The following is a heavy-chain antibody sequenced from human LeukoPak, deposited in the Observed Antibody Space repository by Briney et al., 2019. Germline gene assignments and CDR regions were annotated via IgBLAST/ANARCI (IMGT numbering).Heavy chain of an antibody. CDR2: IRSEGSDK. D-gene: IGHD3-10*01. Sequence: PGGSLRLSCAASGFTFSTYGMHWVRQAPGKGLEWVAFIRSEGSDKYHADPVRGRFTISRDNSKNTLYLQMNSLRTEDTAVYYCANEWLHVSGSYKANNWGQGTLVTVSS. J-gene: IGHJ4*02. V-gene: IGHV3-30*02. CDR3: ANEWLHVSGSYKANN. CDR1: GFTFSTYG.